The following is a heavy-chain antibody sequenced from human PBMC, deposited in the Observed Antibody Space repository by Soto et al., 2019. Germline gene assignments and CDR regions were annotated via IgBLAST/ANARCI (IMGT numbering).Heavy chain of an antibody. CDR2: ISYDGSNK. D-gene: IGHD3-3*01. V-gene: IGHV3-30-3*01. Sequence: GGSLRLSCAASGFTFSSYAMHWVRQAPGKGLEWVAVISYDGSNKNYADSVKGRFTISRDNSKNTLYLQMNSLRAEDTAVYYCARGYDFGSGYYYPYGMDVGCQGTTFTVSS. J-gene: IGHJ6*02. CDR3: ARGYDFGSGYYYPYGMDV. CDR1: GFTFSSYA.